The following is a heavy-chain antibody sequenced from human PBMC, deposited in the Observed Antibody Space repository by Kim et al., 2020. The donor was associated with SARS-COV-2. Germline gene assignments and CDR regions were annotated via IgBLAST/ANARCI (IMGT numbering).Heavy chain of an antibody. J-gene: IGHJ4*02. D-gene: IGHD3-22*01. CDR1: GFTFSSYA. CDR3: AKVPYYYDSSALGGY. CDR2: ISGSGGST. Sequence: GGSLRLSCSASGFTFSSYAMSWVRQAPGKGLEWVSAISGSGGSTYYADSVKGRFTISRDNSKNTLYLQMNSLRAEDTAVYYCAKVPYYYDSSALGGYWGQGTLVTVSS. V-gene: IGHV3-23*01.